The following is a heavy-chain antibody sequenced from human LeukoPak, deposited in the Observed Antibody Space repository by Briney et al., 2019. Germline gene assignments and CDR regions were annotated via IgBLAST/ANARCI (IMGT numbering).Heavy chain of an antibody. V-gene: IGHV3-30*02. CDR3: AKDSYYYGSGSFFDY. CDR1: GFTFSSYG. CDR2: IRYDGSNK. J-gene: IGHJ4*02. Sequence: GGSLRLSCAASGFTFSSYGTHWVRQAPGKGLEWVAFIRYDGSNKYYADSVKGRFTISRDNSKNTLYLQMNSLRAEDTAEYYCAKDSYYYGSGSFFDYWGQGTLVTVSS. D-gene: IGHD3-10*01.